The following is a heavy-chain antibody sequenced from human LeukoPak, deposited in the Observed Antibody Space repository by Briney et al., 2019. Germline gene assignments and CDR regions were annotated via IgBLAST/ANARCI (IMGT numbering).Heavy chain of an antibody. V-gene: IGHV5-51*01. CDR3: ATSVSQTKFDF. J-gene: IGHJ4*02. CDR2: IFPGDSET. CDR1: GYTFTTYW. Sequence: GESLKISCKGSGYTFTTYWIGWVRQLPGKGLEWMGIIFPGDSETLYSPSFQGQVTISADKSINTASLQWSSLRASDTAMYYCATSVSQTKFDFWGQGTLVTVSS. D-gene: IGHD2-8*01.